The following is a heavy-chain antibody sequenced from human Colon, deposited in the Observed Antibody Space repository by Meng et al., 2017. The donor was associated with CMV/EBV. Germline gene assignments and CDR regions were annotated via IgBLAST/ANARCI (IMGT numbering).Heavy chain of an antibody. V-gene: IGHV1-2*02. Sequence: ASVTVSCKASGYTFTGYYMYWVRQAPGQGLEWMGWINPNSGGTKYEQKFQGRVTMTRDTSISAAYMELSRLSSDDTAVYYCARGYCTTTSCYAVFDYWGQGTLVTVSS. J-gene: IGHJ4*02. CDR2: INPNSGGT. CDR1: GYTFTGYY. D-gene: IGHD2-2*01. CDR3: ARGYCTTTSCYAVFDY.